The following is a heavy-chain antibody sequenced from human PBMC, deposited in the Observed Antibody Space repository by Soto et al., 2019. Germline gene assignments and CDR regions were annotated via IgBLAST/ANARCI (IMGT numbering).Heavy chain of an antibody. V-gene: IGHV4-30-2*01. Sequence: QMQLQESGSGLVKPSQTLSLTCAVSGGSISSGGYPWSWIRQPPGKGLEWIGYIYHSGSTYYNPSLNCRVTISVDRSKNQFSLKLSSVTAADTAVYYCARDGGLGAVAADYWGQGTLVTVSS. CDR1: GGSISSGGYP. J-gene: IGHJ4*02. CDR2: IYHSGST. D-gene: IGHD6-19*01. CDR3: ARDGGLGAVAADY.